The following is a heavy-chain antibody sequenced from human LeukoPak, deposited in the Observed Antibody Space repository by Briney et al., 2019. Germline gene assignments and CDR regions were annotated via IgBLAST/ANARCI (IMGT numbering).Heavy chain of an antibody. Sequence: SETLSLTCAVSGGSISSSNWWSWVRQPPGKGLEWIGEIYHSGSTNYNPSLKSRVTISVDTSKNQFSLKLSSVTAADTAVYYCARVSLYYDFWSGYYPYYFDYWGQGTLVTVSS. CDR2: IYHSGST. J-gene: IGHJ4*02. CDR3: ARVSLYYDFWSGYYPYYFDY. CDR1: GGSISSSNW. V-gene: IGHV4-4*02. D-gene: IGHD3-3*01.